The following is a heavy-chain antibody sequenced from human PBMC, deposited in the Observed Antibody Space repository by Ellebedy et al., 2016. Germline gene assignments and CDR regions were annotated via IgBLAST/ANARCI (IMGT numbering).Heavy chain of an antibody. CDR1: GGSVSSDAYH. V-gene: IGHV4-31*03. J-gene: IGHJ3*01. D-gene: IGHD3-9*01. Sequence: SETLSLTXTVSGGSVSSDAYHWSWIRQRPGKGLEWIGYIFSSGRTHYNPSLESRITMSVDTSKNQFSLKLDSVTAADTAVYFCATYDVMIGGRGAWGQGTLVTVSS. CDR3: ATYDVMIGGRGA. CDR2: IFSSGRT.